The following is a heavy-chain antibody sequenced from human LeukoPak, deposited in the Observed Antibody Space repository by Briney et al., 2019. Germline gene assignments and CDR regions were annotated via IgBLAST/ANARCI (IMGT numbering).Heavy chain of an antibody. Sequence: GGSLRLSCAASGFTFSSYAMSWVRQAPGKGLEWVSAISGSGGSTYYADSVKGRFTISRDNSKNTLYLQMNSLRAEDTAVYYCAKEGYYYDSSGYSKALFDYWGQGTLVTVSS. J-gene: IGHJ4*02. CDR1: GFTFSSYA. CDR3: AKEGYYYDSSGYSKALFDY. D-gene: IGHD3-22*01. CDR2: ISGSGGST. V-gene: IGHV3-23*01.